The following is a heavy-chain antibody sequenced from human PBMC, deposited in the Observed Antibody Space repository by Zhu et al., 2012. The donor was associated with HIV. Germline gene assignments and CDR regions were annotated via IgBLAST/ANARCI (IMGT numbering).Heavy chain of an antibody. CDR1: GGSISSHY. V-gene: IGHV4-4*07. D-gene: IGHD3-22*01. Sequence: QVQLQESGPGLVKPSETLSLTCNVSGGSISSHYWNWIRQSAGKGLEWIGRIYVSGNTNYNPSLKSRVTMSLDTSKNQFSLKLRSVTAADTAVYCCARGFGYHDSSGHYYGGMFDYWGQGTLVTVSS. CDR3: ARGFGYHDSSGHYYGGMFDY. CDR2: IYVSGNT. J-gene: IGHJ4*02.